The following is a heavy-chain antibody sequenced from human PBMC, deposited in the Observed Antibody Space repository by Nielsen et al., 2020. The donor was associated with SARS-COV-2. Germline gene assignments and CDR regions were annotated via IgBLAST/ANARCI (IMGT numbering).Heavy chain of an antibody. CDR3: ARPSPNDYVYFDV. Sequence: GESLKISCAVSGFTFSSYDFNWVRQAPGKGLEWISYISRSGATKFYADSVKGRFTISRDTARKSIYLQLNNLRADGTAVYYCARPSPNDYVYFDVWGQGTLVTVSS. D-gene: IGHD4-17*01. CDR2: ISRSGATK. V-gene: IGHV3-48*03. CDR1: GFTFSSYD. J-gene: IGHJ4*02.